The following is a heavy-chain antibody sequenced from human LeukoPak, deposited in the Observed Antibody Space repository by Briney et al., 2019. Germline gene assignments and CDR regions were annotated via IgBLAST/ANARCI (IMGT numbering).Heavy chain of an antibody. J-gene: IGHJ4*02. V-gene: IGHV4-34*01. CDR1: GCSFSGYY. Sequence: SETLSLTCAVYGCSFSGYYWSWIRQPPRKGPDWLGEIHHSGSTNYNPSLKSRVTISVDTSKNQFSLKLSSVTAADTAVYYCARGAPRYCSSTSCYGGDYWGQGTLVTVSS. D-gene: IGHD2-2*01. CDR3: ARGAPRYCSSTSCYGGDY. CDR2: IHHSGST.